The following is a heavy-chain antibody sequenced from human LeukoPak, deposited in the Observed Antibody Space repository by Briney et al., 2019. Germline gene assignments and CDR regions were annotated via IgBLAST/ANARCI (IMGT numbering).Heavy chain of an antibody. Sequence: GGSLRLSCAASGFTFSSYAMSWVRQAPGKGLEWVSAISGSSSSYIYYADSVKGRFTISRDNAKNSLYLQMNSLGAEDTAVYYCARDRVTSGGLNWFDPWGQGTLVTVSS. V-gene: IGHV3-21*01. CDR3: ARDRVTSGGLNWFDP. D-gene: IGHD3-10*01. J-gene: IGHJ5*02. CDR1: GFTFSSYA. CDR2: ISGSSSSYI.